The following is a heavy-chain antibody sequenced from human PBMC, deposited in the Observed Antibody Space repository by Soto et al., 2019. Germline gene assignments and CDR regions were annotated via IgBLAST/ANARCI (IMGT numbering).Heavy chain of an antibody. CDR1: GFTFHTYG. CDR3: TTDSSSLNYYYYGMDV. D-gene: IGHD6-13*01. J-gene: IGHJ6*02. V-gene: IGHV3-33*01. Sequence: PGGSLRLSCAASGFTFHTYGMNWVRQAPGKGLEWVAIIWNDGSIKYYADSMKGRFTISRDDSKNTLYLQMNSLKTEDTAVYYCTTDSSSLNYYYYGMDVWGQGTTVTVSS. CDR2: IWNDGSIK.